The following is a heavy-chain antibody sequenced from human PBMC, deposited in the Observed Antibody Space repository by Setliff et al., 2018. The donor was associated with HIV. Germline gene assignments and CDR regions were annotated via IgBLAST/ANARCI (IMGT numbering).Heavy chain of an antibody. V-gene: IGHV3-23*05. J-gene: IGHJ4*02. CDR1: EFTFSKYA. CDR2: ISHNGTDT. D-gene: IGHD3-16*02. Sequence: LSLSCAASEFTFSKYAMNWVRQAPGKGLEWVSGISHNGTDTHYADSLKGRFAVSRDNSNNTLFLQMHNLRADDTAVYYCAKRRVSNIGPGDYWGQGTLVTVSS. CDR3: AKRRVSNIGPGDY.